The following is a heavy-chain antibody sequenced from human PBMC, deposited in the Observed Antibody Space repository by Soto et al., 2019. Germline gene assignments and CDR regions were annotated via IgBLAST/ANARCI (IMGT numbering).Heavy chain of an antibody. D-gene: IGHD4-17*01. J-gene: IGHJ5*02. CDR1: GFTFSDYW. CDR3: VRSMTTLTIDWLDP. Sequence: EVQLVESGGGLVQRGGSLRLSCAASGFTFSDYWMHWVRQAPGKGPVWLSRINGDGSNTNHAHFVKGRFTISRDNAKNTLYLQITSLRAEDTAVYYCVRSMTTLTIDWLDPWGRGTEVTVSS. V-gene: IGHV3-74*01. CDR2: INGDGSNT.